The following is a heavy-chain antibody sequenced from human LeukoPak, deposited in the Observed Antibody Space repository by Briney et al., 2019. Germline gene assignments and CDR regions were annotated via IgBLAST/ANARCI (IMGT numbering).Heavy chain of an antibody. D-gene: IGHD6-13*01. CDR1: GGSSSGYY. V-gene: IGHV4-34*01. Sequence: SETLSLTCAVYGGSSSGYYWSWIRQPPGKGLEWIGEINHSGSTNYNPSLKSRVTISVDTSKNQFSLKLSSVTAADTAVYYCARKYSSSWYSWFDPWGQGTLVTVSS. CDR2: INHSGST. CDR3: ARKYSSSWYSWFDP. J-gene: IGHJ5*02.